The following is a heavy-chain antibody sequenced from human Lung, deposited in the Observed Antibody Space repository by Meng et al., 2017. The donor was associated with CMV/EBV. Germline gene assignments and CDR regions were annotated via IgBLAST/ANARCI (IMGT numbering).Heavy chain of an antibody. D-gene: IGHD6-19*01. CDR3: ARDGAGSIDY. CDR2: ISSSSTTL. V-gene: IGHV3-11*04. Sequence: GGSLRLSCAASGFTFSYYYMTWVRQAPGKGLEWVSYISSSSTTLNYADSVKGRFTISRDNAKDSLYLQMDSLRVEDTAVYYCARDGAGSIDYWGQGTLVTVS. CDR1: GFTFSYYY. J-gene: IGHJ4*02.